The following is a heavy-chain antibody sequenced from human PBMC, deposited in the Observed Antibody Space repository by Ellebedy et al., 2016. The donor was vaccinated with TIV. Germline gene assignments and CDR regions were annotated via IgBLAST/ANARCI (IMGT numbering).Heavy chain of an antibody. CDR1: GYTFPDYY. J-gene: IGHJ4*02. V-gene: IGHV1-2*02. CDR3: ASAVMIPAPNY. Sequence: AASVKVSCKASGYTFPDYYMHWVRQAPGQGLEWMGWIDPNSGDTNYAQKFQGRVTMTRDTSISTTYMDLSRLRSDDTAVYYCASAVMIPAPNYWGQGTLVTVSS. CDR2: IDPNSGDT. D-gene: IGHD3-16*01.